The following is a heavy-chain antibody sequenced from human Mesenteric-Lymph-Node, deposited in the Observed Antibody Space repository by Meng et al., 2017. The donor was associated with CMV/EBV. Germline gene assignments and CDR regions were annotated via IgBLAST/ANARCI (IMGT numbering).Heavy chain of an antibody. CDR1: FSDYY. Sequence: FSDYYMSWIRQAPGKGLEWVSYISSGTTIYNADSVKGRFTISRDNAKNSLYLQMNSLRAEDTAVYYCARASPGYYDTSGYFENYYFDYWGQGTLVTVSS. J-gene: IGHJ4*02. CDR2: ISSGTTI. CDR3: ARASPGYYDTSGYFENYYFDY. V-gene: IGHV3-11*04. D-gene: IGHD3-22*01.